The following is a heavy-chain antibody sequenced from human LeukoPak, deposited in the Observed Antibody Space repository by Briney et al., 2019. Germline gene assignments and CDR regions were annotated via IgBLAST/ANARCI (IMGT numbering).Heavy chain of an antibody. CDR2: ISYDGSNK. Sequence: GRSLRLSCAASGFTFSSYGMHWVRQAPGKGLEWVAVISYDGSNKYYADSVKGRFTISRDNSKNTLYLQVNSLRAEDTAVYYCAKDRSGSYFDYWGQGTLVTVSS. V-gene: IGHV3-30*18. D-gene: IGHD1-26*01. CDR3: AKDRSGSYFDY. CDR1: GFTFSSYG. J-gene: IGHJ4*02.